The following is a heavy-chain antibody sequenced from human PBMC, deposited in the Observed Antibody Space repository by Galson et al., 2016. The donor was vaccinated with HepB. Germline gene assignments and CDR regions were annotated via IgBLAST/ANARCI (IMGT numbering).Heavy chain of an antibody. CDR1: GFTFSSYW. CDR3: ATGGGRRSKYYGMDV. D-gene: IGHD1-26*01. Sequence: SLRLSCAASGFTFSSYWLYWVRKAPGKGLVWVSRIDSDGITTAYGDSVKGRFTISRDNAKNTLYLQMNSLSAEDTAVYYCATGGGRRSKYYGMDVWGHGTMVTVSS. CDR2: IDSDGITT. V-gene: IGHV3-74*01. J-gene: IGHJ6*02.